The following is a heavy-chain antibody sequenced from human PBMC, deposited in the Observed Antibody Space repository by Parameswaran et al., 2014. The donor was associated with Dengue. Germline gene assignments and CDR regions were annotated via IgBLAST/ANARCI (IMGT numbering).Heavy chain of an antibody. CDR2: ISSSSSYI. J-gene: IGHJ4*02. CDR3: ARGGSSRDY. Sequence: KWIRQPPGKGLEWVSSISSSSSYIYYADSVKGRFTISRDNAKNSPYLQMNSPRAEDTAVYYCARGGSSRDYWGQGTLVTVSS. V-gene: IGHV3-21*01. D-gene: IGHD1-26*01.